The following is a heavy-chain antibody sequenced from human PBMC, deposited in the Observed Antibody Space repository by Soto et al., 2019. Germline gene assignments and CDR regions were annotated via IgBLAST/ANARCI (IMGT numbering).Heavy chain of an antibody. Sequence: QLQLQESGPGLVKPSETLSLTCTVSGGSISSSSYYWGWIRQPPGKGLEGIGRIYYSGSTTYNPSLTTRVTTSVDTSKNQFSLKLRSVAAADTAVYYCARHYRPGIAAGYYYYGMDVLGQGTTVTVSS. CDR1: GGSISSSSYY. CDR2: IYYSGST. J-gene: IGHJ6*02. V-gene: IGHV4-39*01. CDR3: ARHYRPGIAAGYYYYGMDV. D-gene: IGHD6-13*01.